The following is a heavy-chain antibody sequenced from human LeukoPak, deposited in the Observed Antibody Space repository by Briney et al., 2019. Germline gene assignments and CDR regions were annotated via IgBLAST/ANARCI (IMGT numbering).Heavy chain of an antibody. J-gene: IGHJ3*02. CDR2: ITSGSSTI. V-gene: IGHV3-48*01. Sequence: GGSLRLSCAASGFTFDSYSMSWVRQAPGKGLEWVSYITSGSSTIYYPDSVKGRFTISRDNSKNTLYLQMNSLRAEDTAVYYCAGDPGGLGGKFPECFYIWGQGTMVTVSS. CDR1: GFTFDSYS. CDR3: AGDPGGLGGKFPECFYI. D-gene: IGHD4-23*01.